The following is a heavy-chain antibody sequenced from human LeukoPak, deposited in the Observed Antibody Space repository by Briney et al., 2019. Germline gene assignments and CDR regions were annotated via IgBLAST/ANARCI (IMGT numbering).Heavy chain of an antibody. CDR1: GFTFSSYS. CDR2: ISSSSSTI. D-gene: IGHD3-10*01. Sequence: GGSLRLSCAASGFTFSSYSMNWVRQAPGKGLEWVSYISSSSSTIYYADSVKGRFTISRDNAKNSLYLQMNSLRAEDTAVYYCARDLLLWFGESHDAFDIWGHGTMVTVSS. CDR3: ARDLLLWFGESHDAFDI. V-gene: IGHV3-48*04. J-gene: IGHJ3*02.